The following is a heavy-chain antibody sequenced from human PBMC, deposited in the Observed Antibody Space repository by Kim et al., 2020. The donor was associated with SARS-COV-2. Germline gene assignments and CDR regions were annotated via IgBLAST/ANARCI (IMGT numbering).Heavy chain of an antibody. Sequence: GGSLRLSCAASGFTFSGYWMYWVRQAPGKGLVWVSRINRDGSSAIYADSVKGRFTVSRDNANNTLSLQMNSLRAEDTAVYYCTRNSGRNGFDIWGQGTMV. CDR2: INRDGSSA. CDR1: GFTFSGYW. V-gene: IGHV3-74*01. D-gene: IGHD6-19*01. J-gene: IGHJ3*02. CDR3: TRNSGRNGFDI.